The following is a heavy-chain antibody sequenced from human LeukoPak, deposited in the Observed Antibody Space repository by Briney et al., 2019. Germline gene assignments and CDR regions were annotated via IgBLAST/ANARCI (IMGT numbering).Heavy chain of an antibody. Sequence: GESLKSSCNGAGYSFTSYWIGWGRQMAGEGLEGRGIIDPGDSDTRYCPAFEGQGTISADKSISTAYLQWSSLKASGTAMYYCARRSDILTGYPFDYWGQGTLVTVSS. V-gene: IGHV5-51*01. CDR1: GYSFTSYW. CDR2: IDPGDSDT. D-gene: IGHD3-9*01. J-gene: IGHJ4*02. CDR3: ARRSDILTGYPFDY.